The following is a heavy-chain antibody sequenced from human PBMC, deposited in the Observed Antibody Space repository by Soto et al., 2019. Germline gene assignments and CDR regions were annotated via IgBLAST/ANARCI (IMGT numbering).Heavy chain of an antibody. J-gene: IGHJ4*02. CDR2: IWYDGSDK. CDR1: GFTFSSYG. Sequence: QVQLVESGGGVVQPGRSLRLSCAASGFTFSSYGMHSVRQAPGKGLEWVALIWYDGSDKYYADSVKGRFTISRDNSRNTLYLQMNSLRPEDTAMYYCARDRGSGSLMGGYLDYWGQGTLVTVSS. V-gene: IGHV3-33*01. D-gene: IGHD3-10*01. CDR3: ARDRGSGSLMGGYLDY.